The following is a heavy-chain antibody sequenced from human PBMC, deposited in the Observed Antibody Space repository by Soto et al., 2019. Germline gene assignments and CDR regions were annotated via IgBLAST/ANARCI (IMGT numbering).Heavy chain of an antibody. CDR1: GYTFTSYG. J-gene: IGHJ4*02. Sequence: GASVKVSCKASGYTFTSYGISWVRQAPGQGLEWMGWISAYNGYTNYAQKLQGRVTMTTDTSTSTAYMELGSLRSDDTAVYYCARDFDSSGYYYRGNDYWGQGTLFTVSS. V-gene: IGHV1-18*01. CDR3: ARDFDSSGYYYRGNDY. CDR2: ISAYNGYT. D-gene: IGHD3-22*01.